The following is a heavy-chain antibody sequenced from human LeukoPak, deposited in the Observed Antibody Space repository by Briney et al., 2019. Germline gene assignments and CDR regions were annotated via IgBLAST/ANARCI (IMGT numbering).Heavy chain of an antibody. CDR3: AREPYSSSSDRHGRTFDY. CDR1: GYTFTAHY. CDR2: IHSNSGGE. Sequence: ASVKVSCKASGYTFTAHYIHWARQAPGQGLEWMGQIHSNSGGEKYAQKFQGRVTVLRDTSINTIYMELTSLTSDDTAVYYCAREPYSSSSDRHGRTFDYWGQGTLVTVSS. J-gene: IGHJ4*02. D-gene: IGHD6-6*01. V-gene: IGHV1-2*06.